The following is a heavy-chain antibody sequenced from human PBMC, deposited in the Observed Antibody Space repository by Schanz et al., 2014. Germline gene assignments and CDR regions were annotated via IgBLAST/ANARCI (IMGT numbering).Heavy chain of an antibody. Sequence: QVQLVQSGAEVKKPGASVKVSCKASGYTFTTYGISWVRQAPGQGLEWMGWISAYNGNTNYAQNLQDRVTMTTDTATSTAYMELRSLTSDDTAVYYCARRTSDNSSWYYVDYWGQGALVTVSS. J-gene: IGHJ4*02. D-gene: IGHD6-13*01. V-gene: IGHV1-18*01. CDR1: GYTFTTYG. CDR2: ISAYNGNT. CDR3: ARRTSDNSSWYYVDY.